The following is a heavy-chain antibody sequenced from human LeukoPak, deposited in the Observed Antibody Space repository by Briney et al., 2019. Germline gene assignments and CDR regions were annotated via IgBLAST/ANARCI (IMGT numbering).Heavy chain of an antibody. CDR2: INSGSTYT. V-gene: IGHV3-21*01. CDR3: ARSLTTLTYEGY. Sequence: GGSLRLSCAASGFTFSSYMMNWVRQAPGEGLEWVSSINSGSTYTYYTESVKGRFTVSRDNAKNSLFLQMNSLRAEDTAIYYCARSLTTLTYEGYWGQGTLVTVSS. J-gene: IGHJ4*02. D-gene: IGHD1-1*01. CDR1: GFTFSSYM.